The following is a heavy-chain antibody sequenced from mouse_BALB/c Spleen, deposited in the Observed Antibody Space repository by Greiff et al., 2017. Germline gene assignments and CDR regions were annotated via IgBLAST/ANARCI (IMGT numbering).Heavy chain of an antibody. CDR3: TRLLYDSYAMDY. J-gene: IGHJ4*01. CDR2: IYPGNSDT. D-gene: IGHD2-3*01. CDR1: GYTFTSYW. V-gene: IGHV1-5*01. Sequence: VQLKQSGTVLARPGASVKMSCKASGYTFTSYWMHWVKQRPGQGLEWIGAIYPGNSDTSYNQKFKGKAKLTAVTSTSTAYMELSSLTNEDSAVYYCTRLLYDSYAMDYWGQGTSVTVSS.